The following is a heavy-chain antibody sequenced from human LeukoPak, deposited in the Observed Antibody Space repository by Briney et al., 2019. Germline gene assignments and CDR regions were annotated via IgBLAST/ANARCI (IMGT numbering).Heavy chain of an antibody. J-gene: IGHJ4*02. CDR3: ATLRPRQQLVVDH. CDR2: ISSSGSTK. CDR1: GFTLSSYE. Sequence: GGSLRLSCAASGFTLSSYEMNWVRQAPGKGLEWVSYISSSGSTKYYADSVKGRFTISRDNALNSLYLQMSSLRAEDTAVYYCATLRPRQQLVVDHWGQGTLVTVSS. D-gene: IGHD6-13*01. V-gene: IGHV3-48*03.